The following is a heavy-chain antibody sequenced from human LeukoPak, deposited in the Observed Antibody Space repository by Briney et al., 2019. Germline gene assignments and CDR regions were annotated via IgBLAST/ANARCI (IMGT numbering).Heavy chain of an antibody. CDR1: GGSFSGYY. D-gene: IGHD2-8*01. CDR3: ARGRVNGKFDY. CDR2: INHSGTT. Sequence: SETLSLTCAVYGGSFSGYYWSWIRQPPGKGLEWIGEINHSGTTNSNPSLKSRVTMSVDRSKNQFSLNLSSVTAADTAVCYCARGRVNGKFDYWGQGALVSVSS. V-gene: IGHV4-34*01. J-gene: IGHJ4*02.